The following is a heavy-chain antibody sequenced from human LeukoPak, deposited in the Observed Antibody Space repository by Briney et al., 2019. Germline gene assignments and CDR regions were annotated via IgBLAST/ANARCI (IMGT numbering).Heavy chain of an antibody. CDR1: VLTFITYS. D-gene: IGHD1-26*01. Sequence: GGSLRLPCAGSVLTFITYSMNWVRKSPGKGLEWVSCISSSSSYIYYADSVQGRFTIYRDNAKNSLYLQMNSLRAEGTAVYYWARVGGSYSSGNGRDVWRRGTTVSVS. CDR2: ISSSSSYI. CDR3: ARVGGSYSSGNGRDV. J-gene: IGHJ6*01. V-gene: IGHV3-21*01.